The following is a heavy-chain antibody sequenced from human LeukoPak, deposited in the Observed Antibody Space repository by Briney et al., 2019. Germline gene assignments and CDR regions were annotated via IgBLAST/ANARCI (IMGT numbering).Heavy chain of an antibody. Sequence: PSETLSLTCAVYGGSFSGYYRSWIRQPPGKGLEWIGYIYYSGSTYYNPSLKSRVTISVDTSKNQFSLKLSSVTAADTAVYYCARGPDYYDSSGYLDYWGQGTLVTVSS. CDR2: IYYSGST. D-gene: IGHD3-22*01. CDR3: ARGPDYYDSSGYLDY. J-gene: IGHJ4*02. CDR1: GGSFSGYY. V-gene: IGHV4-34*09.